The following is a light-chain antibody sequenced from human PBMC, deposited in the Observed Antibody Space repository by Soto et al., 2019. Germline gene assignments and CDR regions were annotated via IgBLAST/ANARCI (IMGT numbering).Light chain of an antibody. J-gene: IGLJ2*01. V-gene: IGLV1-44*01. CDR3: AAWDDSLKGPI. Sequence: QSVLTQPPSASGTPGQRVTISCSGSNSNIGRNTVNWYQQLPATAPKLLIHDNAQRPSGVPDRFSGSKSGTSASLAISGLQSEDEADYYCAAWDDSLKGPIFGGGTKVTVL. CDR2: DNA. CDR1: NSNIGRNT.